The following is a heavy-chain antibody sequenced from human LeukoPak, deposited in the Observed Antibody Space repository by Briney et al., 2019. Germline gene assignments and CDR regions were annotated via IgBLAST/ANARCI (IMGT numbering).Heavy chain of an antibody. CDR1: GGSISSSSYY. CDR2: IYNSGST. J-gene: IGHJ5*02. D-gene: IGHD3-10*01. V-gene: IGHV4-39*07. Sequence: SETLSLTCTVSGGSISSSSYYWGWIRQPPGKGLEWIGRIYNSGSTYYNPSLKSRVTISVDTSKNQFSLKLSSVTAADTAVYYCARVLYGSGSYYNFNWFDPWGQGTLVTVSS. CDR3: ARVLYGSGSYYNFNWFDP.